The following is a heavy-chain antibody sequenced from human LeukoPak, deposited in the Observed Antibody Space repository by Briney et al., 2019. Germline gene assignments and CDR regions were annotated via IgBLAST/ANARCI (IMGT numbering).Heavy chain of an antibody. V-gene: IGHV3-23*01. D-gene: IGHD5-24*01. CDR3: AMDSAWLPLKFDY. J-gene: IGHJ4*02. CDR1: GFTFSSYA. Sequence: PGGSLRLSCAASGFTFSSYAMSWVRQAPGKGLEWVSIISGVGGTTYYTDSVKGRFTISRDNSNNTLYLQMNNLRAEGTAVYYCAMDSAWLPLKFDYWGPGTLVAVST. CDR2: ISGVGGTT.